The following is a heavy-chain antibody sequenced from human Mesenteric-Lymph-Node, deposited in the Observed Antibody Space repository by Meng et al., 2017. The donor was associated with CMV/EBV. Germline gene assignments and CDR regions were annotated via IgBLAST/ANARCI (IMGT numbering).Heavy chain of an antibody. CDR1: GFSFSRCA. V-gene: IGHV3-30*14. J-gene: IGHJ6*02. CDR3: ARKMWAPTANNYGMDV. D-gene: IGHD1-26*01. CDR2: VTYDGSKK. Sequence: SCAASGFSFSRCAMHWVRQAPGKGLEWVAVVTYDGSKKYYADSVKGRFTISRDNSKNLLVLEMNSLGIDDTAVYFCARKMWAPTANNYGMDVWGQGTTVTVSS.